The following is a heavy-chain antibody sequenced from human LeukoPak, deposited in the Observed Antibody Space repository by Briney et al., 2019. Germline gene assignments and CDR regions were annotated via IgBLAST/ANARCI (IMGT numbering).Heavy chain of an antibody. CDR2: TFGSGSGA. CDR1: GFTFSRYA. CDR3: AKGAATGLVDWFDP. Sequence: PGGSLRLSCEASGFTFSRYAMMWVRQPPGKGLEWISTTFGSGSGAFYADSVTGRFTISRDNSENTMFLQMDNVRADDTALYYCAKGAATGLVDWFDPWGQGTLVSVS. D-gene: IGHD3/OR15-3a*01. V-gene: IGHV3-23*01. J-gene: IGHJ5*02.